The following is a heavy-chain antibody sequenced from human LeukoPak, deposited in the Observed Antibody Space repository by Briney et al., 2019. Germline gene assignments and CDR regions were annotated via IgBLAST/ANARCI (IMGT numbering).Heavy chain of an antibody. V-gene: IGHV4-34*01. Sequence: PETLSLTCAVYGGSFSGYYWSWIRQPPGKGLEWIGEINHSGSTNYNPSLKSRVTISVDTSKNQFSLKLSSVTAADTAVYYCARVVGAIHFDYWGQGTLVTVSS. D-gene: IGHD1-26*01. J-gene: IGHJ4*02. CDR1: GGSFSGYY. CDR3: ARVVGAIHFDY. CDR2: INHSGST.